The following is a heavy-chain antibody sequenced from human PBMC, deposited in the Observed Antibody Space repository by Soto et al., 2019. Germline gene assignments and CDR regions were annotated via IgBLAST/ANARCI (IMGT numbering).Heavy chain of an antibody. J-gene: IGHJ5*02. CDR3: ARESSIAARRRRNWFDP. Sequence: ASVKVSCKASGYTFTGYYIHWVRQAPGQGLEWMGWINPNSGGTNYAQKFQGRVTMTRDTSISTAYMELSRLRSDDTAVYYCARESSIAARRRRNWFDPWGQGTLVTVSS. D-gene: IGHD6-6*01. CDR1: GYTFTGYY. CDR2: INPNSGGT. V-gene: IGHV1-2*02.